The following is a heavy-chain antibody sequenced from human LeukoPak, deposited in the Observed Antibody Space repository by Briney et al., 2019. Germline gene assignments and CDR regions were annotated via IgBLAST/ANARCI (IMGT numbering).Heavy chain of an antibody. J-gene: IGHJ4*02. CDR1: GGSVSSGHYY. CDR2: IHTTGST. V-gene: IGHV4-61*02. D-gene: IGHD1-26*01. CDR3: ARARYSAAPDY. Sequence: SQTLSLTCNVSGGSVSSGHYYWSWIRQPAGKGLEWIGRIHTTGSTDYNSSLKSRVTISVDTSKNQISLKLRSVTAADTAVYFCARARYSAAPDYWGQGTLVTVSS.